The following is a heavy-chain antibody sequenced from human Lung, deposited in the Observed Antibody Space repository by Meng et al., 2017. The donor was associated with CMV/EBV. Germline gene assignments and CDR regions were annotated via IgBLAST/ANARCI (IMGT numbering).Heavy chain of an antibody. J-gene: IGHJ1*01. D-gene: IGHD3-10*01. CDR3: LRRSGGSV. Sequence: QVQVRGSGPALEKPSDTLSLTCAVSGDSITNHNWWAWVRQPPGKGLEWIGEIPHRGSSAYNPSLKSRVSMSIDKSKNQFSLKLTSVTAADTAVYHCLRRSGGSVWGQGTLVTVSS. V-gene: IGHV4-4*02. CDR2: IPHRGSS. CDR1: GDSITNHNW.